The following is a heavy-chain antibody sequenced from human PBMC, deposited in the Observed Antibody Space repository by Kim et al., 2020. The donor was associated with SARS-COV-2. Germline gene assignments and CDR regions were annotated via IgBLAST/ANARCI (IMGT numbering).Heavy chain of an antibody. V-gene: IGHV1-3*01. J-gene: IGHJ4*02. CDR2: INAGNGNT. CDR3: ARDGRVAVAGYYFDY. D-gene: IGHD6-19*01. Sequence: ASVKVSCKASGYTFTSYAMHWVRQAPGQRLEWMGWINAGNGNTKYSQNFQGRVTITRDTSASTAYMELSSLRSEDTAVYYCARDGRVAVAGYYFDYWGQGTLVTVSS. CDR1: GYTFTSYA.